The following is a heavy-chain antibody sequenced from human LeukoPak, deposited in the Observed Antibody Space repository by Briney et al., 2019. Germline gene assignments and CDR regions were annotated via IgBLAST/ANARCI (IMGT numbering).Heavy chain of an antibody. CDR1: GGSISGYY. Sequence: SETLSLTCTVSGGSISGYYWNWIRQPAGKGLEWIGRIYTSGSTNYNPSLKSRVTISVDTSKNQFSLKLSSVTAADTAVYYCARGSDYDFWSGVWFDPWGQGTLVTVSS. CDR3: ARGSDYDFWSGVWFDP. D-gene: IGHD3-3*01. V-gene: IGHV4-4*07. CDR2: IYTSGST. J-gene: IGHJ5*02.